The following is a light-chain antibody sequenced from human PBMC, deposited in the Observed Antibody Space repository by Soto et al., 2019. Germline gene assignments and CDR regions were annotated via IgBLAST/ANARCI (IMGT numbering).Light chain of an antibody. CDR2: DAS. V-gene: IGKV3-15*01. CDR3: LQYNNWPPFT. J-gene: IGKJ3*01. Sequence: EIVMTQSPATLSVSPGEGANLSCRASQNVNNKLAWYQQKPGQPPRLLIYDASTRATGIPARFSGSGSGTEFTLTINSLQSEDFAVYYCLQYNNWPPFTFGPGTKVDIK. CDR1: QNVNNK.